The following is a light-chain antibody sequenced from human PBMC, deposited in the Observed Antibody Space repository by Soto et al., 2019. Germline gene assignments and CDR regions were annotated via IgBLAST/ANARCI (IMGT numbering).Light chain of an antibody. V-gene: IGKV3-11*01. J-gene: IGKJ4*01. Sequence: EIVLTQSPAALSLSPGEIATLSCRASQSVSSYLAWYQQKPGQAPRLLVYDASNRATDLQDRFSGIGSGTDFTLTISSLEPEDFAVYYRQQRSNWPPGTFGGGTKVEIK. CDR3: QQRSNWPPGT. CDR2: DAS. CDR1: QSVSSY.